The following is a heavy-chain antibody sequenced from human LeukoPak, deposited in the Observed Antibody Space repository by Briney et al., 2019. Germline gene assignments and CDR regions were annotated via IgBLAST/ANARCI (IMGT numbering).Heavy chain of an antibody. CDR2: INAGNGNT. V-gene: IGHV1-3*01. J-gene: IGHJ2*01. D-gene: IGHD2-21*02. CDR3: ARDLAYCGGDCSGLGYFDL. CDR1: GYTFTSHY. Sequence: ASVKVSCKASGYTFTSHYMHWVRQAPGQRLEWMGWINAGNGNTKYSQKFQGRVTITRDTSASTAYMELSSLRSEDTAVYYCARDLAYCGGDCSGLGYFDLWGRGTLVTVSS.